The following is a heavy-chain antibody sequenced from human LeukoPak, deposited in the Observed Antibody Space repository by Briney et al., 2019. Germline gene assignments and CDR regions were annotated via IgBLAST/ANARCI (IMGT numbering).Heavy chain of an antibody. D-gene: IGHD2/OR15-2a*01. J-gene: IGHJ6*04. CDR3: AAEGISRGYYYYGMDV. CDR2: IVVGSGNT. Sequence: SVKVSCKASGFTFTGSAVQWVRLARGQRLEWIGWIVVGSGNTNYAQKFQERVTITRDMSTSTAYMELSSLRFEDTAVYYCAAEGISRGYYYYGMDVWGKGTTVTVSS. V-gene: IGHV1-58*01. CDR1: GFTFTGSA.